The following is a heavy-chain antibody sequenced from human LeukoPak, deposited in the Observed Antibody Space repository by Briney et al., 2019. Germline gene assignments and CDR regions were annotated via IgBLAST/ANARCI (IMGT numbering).Heavy chain of an antibody. CDR3: AKDPYVIVGAPKGAFDI. V-gene: IGHV3-53*05. CDR1: GFTVSSNY. CDR2: IYSGGST. D-gene: IGHD1-26*01. Sequence: PGGSLRLSCAASGFTVSSNYMSWVRQAPGKGLEWVSVIYSGGSTYYADSVKGRFTISRDNSKNTLYLQMNSLRAEDTAVYYCAKDPYVIVGAPKGAFDIWGQGIMVTVSS. J-gene: IGHJ3*02.